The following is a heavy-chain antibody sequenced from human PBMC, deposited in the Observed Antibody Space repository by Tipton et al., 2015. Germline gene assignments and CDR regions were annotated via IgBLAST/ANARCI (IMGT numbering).Heavy chain of an antibody. D-gene: IGHD5-18*01. V-gene: IGHV4-61*03. J-gene: IGHJ3*02. CDR2: IWPSGST. Sequence: PGLVKPSETLSLTCTVSSGSVTSGTYYWGWIRQPPGKGLEWIGFIWPSGSTNYNPSLKSRVTISLDTSKNHFSLKLSSVIAADTAVYYCARESPDTKAYAFDIWGQGIMVTVSS. CDR1: SGSVTSGTYY. CDR3: ARESPDTKAYAFDI.